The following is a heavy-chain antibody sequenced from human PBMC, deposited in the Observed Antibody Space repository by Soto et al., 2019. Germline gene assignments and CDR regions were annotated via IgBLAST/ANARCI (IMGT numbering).Heavy chain of an antibody. V-gene: IGHV3-23*01. Sequence: GGSLRLSCAASGFTFSSYAMSWVRQSPGKGLEWVSAISGSGGSTYYADSVKGRFTISRDNSKNTLYLQMNSLRAEDTAVYYCAKTKAKSRDAFDIWGQGTMVTVSS. CDR3: AKTKAKSRDAFDI. CDR1: GFTFSSYA. CDR2: ISGSGGST. J-gene: IGHJ3*02.